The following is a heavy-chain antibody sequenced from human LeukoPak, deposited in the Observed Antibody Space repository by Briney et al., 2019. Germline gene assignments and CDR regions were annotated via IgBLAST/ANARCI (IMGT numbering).Heavy chain of an antibody. V-gene: IGHV3-33*01. CDR3: AREFHYYFENSGPLEY. CDR1: GFTFSNYG. D-gene: IGHD3-22*01. CDR2: IWYDGNNK. Sequence: PGRSLRLSCAASGFTFSNYGMHWVRQAPGKGLEWVALIWYDGNNKYYADSVKGRFTISRDNSKNTLYLQMNSLRAEDTAVYLCAREFHYYFENSGPLEYWGQGTLVTVSS. J-gene: IGHJ4*02.